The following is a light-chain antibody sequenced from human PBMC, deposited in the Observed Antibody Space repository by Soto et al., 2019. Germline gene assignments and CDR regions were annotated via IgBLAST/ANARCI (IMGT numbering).Light chain of an antibody. J-gene: IGKJ2*01. CDR2: GAS. Sequence: EIVMTQSPATLSVSPGERVTLSCRASQSVSSDLAWYQYKPGQAPRLLIYGASIRATGTPARFSGSGSGTEFSLSISSLQSEDFAVYYCLQYNDWPPKQYTFGQGTKLEIK. V-gene: IGKV3-15*01. CDR3: LQYNDWPPKQYT. CDR1: QSVSSD.